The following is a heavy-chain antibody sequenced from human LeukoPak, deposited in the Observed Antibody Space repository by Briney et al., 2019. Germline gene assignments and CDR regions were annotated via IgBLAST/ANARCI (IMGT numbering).Heavy chain of an antibody. Sequence: GGSLRLSCAASGFTFSSHTMSWVRQAPGKGLEWVSTIGGRGGSIYYADAVKGRFTISRDNSKNTLSLQMNSLKAEDTAIYYCAKDAGGAGASTFDYWGQGTLVTVSS. D-gene: IGHD3-10*01. J-gene: IGHJ4*02. CDR1: GFTFSSHT. CDR3: AKDAGGAGASTFDY. V-gene: IGHV3-23*01. CDR2: IGGRGGSI.